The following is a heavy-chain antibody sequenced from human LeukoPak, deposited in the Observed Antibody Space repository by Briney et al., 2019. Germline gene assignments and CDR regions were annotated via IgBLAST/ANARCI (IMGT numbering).Heavy chain of an antibody. CDR3: VREGWEHFFDY. J-gene: IGHJ4*02. V-gene: IGHV3-7*01. CDR2: MKPDGSVT. Sequence: GGSLRLSCAVSGFTFSTSWMMWVRQAPGKGLECVGHMKPDGSVTDYLGSVKGRFTISRDNSESSLYLQMSSLRGEDTAVYYCVREGWEHFFDYWGQGTLVTVSS. D-gene: IGHD6-19*01. CDR1: GFTFSTSW.